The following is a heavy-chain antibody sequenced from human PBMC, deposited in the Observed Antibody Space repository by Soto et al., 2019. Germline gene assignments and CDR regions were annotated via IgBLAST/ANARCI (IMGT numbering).Heavy chain of an antibody. Sequence: TLSLTCAVSGCSISNGGYYWNWVRQHPGKGLEWIGYIHYSGSTWYNPSLESRVTISVDTSKDQFSLKLRSVTAADTAVYYCARMRGSGSYAAYYFDYWGHGTLVTVSS. D-gene: IGHD3-10*01. CDR1: GCSISNGGYY. CDR2: IHYSGST. V-gene: IGHV4-31*11. CDR3: ARMRGSGSYAAYYFDY. J-gene: IGHJ4*01.